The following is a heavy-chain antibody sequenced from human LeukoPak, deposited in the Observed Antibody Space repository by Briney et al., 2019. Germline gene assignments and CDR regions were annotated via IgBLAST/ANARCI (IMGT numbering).Heavy chain of an antibody. D-gene: IGHD3-10*01. CDR3: AKDVDPFGSGSYVEGFDY. J-gene: IGHJ4*02. CDR2: ISFDASYK. V-gene: IGHV3-30*18. CDR1: GFTFSSYG. Sequence: GGSLRLSCAASGFTFSSYGMHWVRQAPGKGLEWVAVISFDASYKYYADSVKGRFTISRDNSKNTLYLQMNSLRAEDTAVYYCAKDVDPFGSGSYVEGFDYWGQGTLVTVSS.